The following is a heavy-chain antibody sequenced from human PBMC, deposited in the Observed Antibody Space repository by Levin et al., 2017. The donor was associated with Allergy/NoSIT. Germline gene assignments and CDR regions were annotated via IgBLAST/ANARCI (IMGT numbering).Heavy chain of an antibody. J-gene: IGHJ6*03. D-gene: IGHD2-2*01. V-gene: IGHV1-18*01. CDR2: ISTHNGNT. CDR1: GYTFNNYG. Sequence: ASVKVSCKSSGYTFNNYGISWVRQAPGQGLEWMGWISTHNGNTNYAQSFQGRVTMTTDTSTSTADMELRSLISDDTAVNYCARFVVTPVSYFYMDVWGKGTTVTVSS. CDR3: ARFVVTPVSYFYMDV.